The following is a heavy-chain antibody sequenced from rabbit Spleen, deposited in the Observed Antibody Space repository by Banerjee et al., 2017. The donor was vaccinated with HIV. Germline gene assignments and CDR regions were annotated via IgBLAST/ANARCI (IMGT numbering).Heavy chain of an antibody. V-gene: IGHV1S47*01. J-gene: IGHJ4*01. Sequence: QEQLKETGGGLVQPGGSLTLSCKASGIDLISNAMSWVRQAPGKGLEWIGDIYPGFGITNYANWVKGRFTISSDNAQNTVDLQMNSLTAADTGTYFCAKSWTYDDYGDYYFRLWGQGTLVTVS. D-gene: IGHD2-1*01. CDR3: AKSWTYDDYGDYYFRL. CDR1: GIDLISNA. CDR2: IYPGFGIT.